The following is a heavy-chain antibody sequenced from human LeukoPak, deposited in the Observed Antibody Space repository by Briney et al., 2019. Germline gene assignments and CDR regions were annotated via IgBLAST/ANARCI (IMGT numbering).Heavy chain of an antibody. CDR2: ISYDGSNK. J-gene: IGHJ4*02. D-gene: IGHD3-3*01. Sequence: GSLRLSCAASGVTFRSYGMHWVRQAPGKGLEWVAVISYDGSNKFYADSVKGRFTISRDNSKNTVYLQMNSLRDEDTAVYYCAKSAVTSSLILEDSWGQGTLVTVFS. CDR3: AKSAVTSSLILEDS. V-gene: IGHV3-30*18. CDR1: GVTFRSYG.